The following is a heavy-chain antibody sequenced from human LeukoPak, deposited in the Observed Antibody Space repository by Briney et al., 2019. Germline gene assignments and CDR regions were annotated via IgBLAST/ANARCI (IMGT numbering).Heavy chain of an antibody. CDR2: IRSKAYGGTT. CDR3: AKDSVQLLFNWFDP. D-gene: IGHD2-2*01. CDR1: GFTFGDYA. J-gene: IGHJ5*02. V-gene: IGHV3-49*04. Sequence: RSLRLSCTASGFTFGDYAMSWVRQAPGKGLEWVGFIRSKAYGGTTEYAASVKGRFTISRDDSKSIAYLQMNSLRAEDTAVYYCAKDSVQLLFNWFDPWGQGTLVTVSS.